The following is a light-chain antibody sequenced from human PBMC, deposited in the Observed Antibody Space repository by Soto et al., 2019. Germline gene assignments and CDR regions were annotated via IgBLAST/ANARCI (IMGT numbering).Light chain of an antibody. CDR1: QSVASY. CDR2: GAS. CDR3: QQYNSCPLS. Sequence: EIGMTQSPATLSVSPGERATLSCRASQSVASYLAWYQQKPGLPPRLLIYGASTRATAIPARFSGSGSGTEFTLTVSSLQSEDFAIYYCQQYNSCPLSFGVGTKVEIK. J-gene: IGKJ4*01. V-gene: IGKV3-15*01.